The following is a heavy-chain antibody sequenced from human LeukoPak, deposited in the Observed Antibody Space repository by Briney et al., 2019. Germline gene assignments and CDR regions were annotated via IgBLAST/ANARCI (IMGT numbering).Heavy chain of an antibody. CDR3: AREGVATTLDY. J-gene: IGHJ4*02. CDR1: GYTFTSYD. D-gene: IGHD5-12*01. V-gene: IGHV1-8*03. CDR2: MNPNSGNT. Sequence: GAPVKVSCKASGYTFTSYDINWVRQATGQGLEWMGWMNPNSGNTGYAQKYQGRVTITRNTSISTAYMELSSLRSEDTAVYYCAREGVATTLDYWGQGTLVTVSS.